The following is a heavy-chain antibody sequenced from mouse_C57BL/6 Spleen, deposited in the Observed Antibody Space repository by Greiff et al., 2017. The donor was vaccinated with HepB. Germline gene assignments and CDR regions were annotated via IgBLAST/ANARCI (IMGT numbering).Heavy chain of an antibody. V-gene: IGHV1-74*01. Sequence: VQLQQPGVELVKPGASVKVSCKASGYTFTSYWMHWVKQRPGQGLEWIGRIHPSDSDTNYNQKFKGKATLTVDKSSSTAYMQLSSLTSEDSAVYYCARCYYGNYPAWFAYWGQGTLVTVSA. CDR1: GYTFTSYW. CDR3: ARCYYGNYPAWFAY. CDR2: IHPSDSDT. J-gene: IGHJ3*01. D-gene: IGHD2-1*01.